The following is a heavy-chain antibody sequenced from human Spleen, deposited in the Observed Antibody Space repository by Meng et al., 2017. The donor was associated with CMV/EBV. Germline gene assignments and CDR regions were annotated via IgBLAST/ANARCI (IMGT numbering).Heavy chain of an antibody. Sequence: GGSLRLSCAASGFTFSSYAMSWVRQAPGKGLEWVSAISGSGGSTYYADSVKGRFTISRDNSKNTLYLQMNSLRAEDTAVYYCAKALTGSGTNSRYFDYWGQGTLVTVSS. J-gene: IGHJ4*02. V-gene: IGHV3-23*01. CDR2: ISGSGGST. CDR1: GFTFSSYA. D-gene: IGHD3-10*01. CDR3: AKALTGSGTNSRYFDY.